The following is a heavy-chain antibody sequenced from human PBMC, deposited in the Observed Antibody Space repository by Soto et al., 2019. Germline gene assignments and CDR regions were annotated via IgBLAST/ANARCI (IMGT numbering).Heavy chain of an antibody. V-gene: IGHV3-11*01. CDR1: GFTFSDYY. CDR3: AILSSSCPDAFDI. J-gene: IGHJ3*02. Sequence: PGGSLRLSCAASGFTFSDYYMSWIRQAPGKGLEWVSYISSSGSTIYYADSVKGRFTISRDNAKNSLYLQMNSLRAEDTAVYYCAILSSSCPDAFDIWGQGTMVTVSS. CDR2: ISSSGSTI. D-gene: IGHD6-13*01.